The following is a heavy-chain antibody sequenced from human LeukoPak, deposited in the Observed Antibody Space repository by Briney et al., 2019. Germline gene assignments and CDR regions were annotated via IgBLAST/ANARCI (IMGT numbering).Heavy chain of an antibody. CDR3: ARGRRVVVYYYYYYYMDV. V-gene: IGHV4-34*01. J-gene: IGHJ6*03. Sequence: SETLSLTCAVYGGSFSGYYWSWIRQPPGKGLEWIGEINHSGSTNYNPSLKSRVTISVDTSKNQFSLKLSSVTAADTAVYYCARGRRVVVYYYYYYYMDVWGKGTTVTVPS. D-gene: IGHD3-22*01. CDR1: GGSFSGYY. CDR2: INHSGST.